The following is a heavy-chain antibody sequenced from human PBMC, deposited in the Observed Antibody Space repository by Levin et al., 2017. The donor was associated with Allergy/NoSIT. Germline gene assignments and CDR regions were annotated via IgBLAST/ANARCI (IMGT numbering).Heavy chain of an antibody. Sequence: KTSETLSLSCLVSGGSITNDHWAWVRQAPGREPEFVGYFFDSLPTYNPSLEGRVTLSMDTSKNQFSMQLWFVSAADTAVYYCARRHGSASSARDNYFDYWGQGILVTVSS. CDR1: GGSITNDH. CDR3: ARRHGSASSARDNYFDY. D-gene: IGHD1-26*01. CDR2: FFDSLP. V-gene: IGHV4-59*08. J-gene: IGHJ4*02.